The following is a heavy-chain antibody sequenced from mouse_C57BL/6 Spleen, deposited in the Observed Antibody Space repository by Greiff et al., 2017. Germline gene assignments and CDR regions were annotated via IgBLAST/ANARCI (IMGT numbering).Heavy chain of an antibody. J-gene: IGHJ2*01. CDR1: GYTFTDYE. CDR2: IDTETGGT. Sequence: QVQLQQSGAELVRPGASVTLSCKASGYTFTDYEMHWVKQTPVHGLEWMGAIDTETGGTASNQKFKGKAILTADKSSSTAYMELRSLTSEDSAVYYGTRGDGSSRGYFDDWDQGTTLTVAS. V-gene: IGHV1-15*01. D-gene: IGHD1-1*01. CDR3: TRGDGSSRGYFDD.